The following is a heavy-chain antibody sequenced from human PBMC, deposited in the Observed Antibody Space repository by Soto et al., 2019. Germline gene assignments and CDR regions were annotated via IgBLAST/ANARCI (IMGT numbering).Heavy chain of an antibody. CDR2: INPNSGGT. CDR3: AREPATAKPEGVDL. D-gene: IGHD1-1*01. Sequence: QVQLVQSGAEVRKPGASVKVSCKASGYTFSDYYIHWVRQAPGQGLEWMGWINPNSGGTKYAPKFQGGDTMTRDTSITTAYMELSRLRAGDTAVYYCAREPATAKPEGVDLWGQGTLVTVSS. J-gene: IGHJ4*02. CDR1: GYTFSDYY. V-gene: IGHV1-2*02.